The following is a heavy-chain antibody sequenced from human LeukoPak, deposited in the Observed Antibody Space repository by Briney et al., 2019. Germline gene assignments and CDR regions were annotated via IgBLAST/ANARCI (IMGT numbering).Heavy chain of an antibody. CDR2: ISGSSSYI. CDR1: GFTFSTYN. CDR3: AKASYSSGWYRRGYYFDY. J-gene: IGHJ4*02. V-gene: IGHV3-21*04. Sequence: GGSLRLSCAASGFTFSTYNMNWVRQAPGKGLEWVSSISGSSSYIYYADSVKGRFTISRDNAKNSLYLQMNSLRAEDTALYYCAKASYSSGWYRRGYYFDYWGQGTLVTVSS. D-gene: IGHD6-19*01.